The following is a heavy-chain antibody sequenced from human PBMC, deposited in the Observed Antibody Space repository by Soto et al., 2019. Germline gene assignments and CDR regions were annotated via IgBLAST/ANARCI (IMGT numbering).Heavy chain of an antibody. CDR3: ANSGYSYGYHY. V-gene: IGHV4-31*03. J-gene: IGHJ4*02. CDR2: IYYSGST. CDR1: GGSISSGGYY. D-gene: IGHD5-18*01. Sequence: SETLSLTCTVSGGSISSGGYYWSWIRQHPGKGLEWIGYIYYSGSTYYNPSLKSRVTISVDTSKNQFSLKLSSVTAADTAVYYCANSGYSYGYHYWGQGTLVTVSS.